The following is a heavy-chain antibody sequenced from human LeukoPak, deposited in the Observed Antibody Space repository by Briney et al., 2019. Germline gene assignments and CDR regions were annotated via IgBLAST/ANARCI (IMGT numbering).Heavy chain of an antibody. V-gene: IGHV4-34*01. J-gene: IGHJ4*02. D-gene: IGHD3-22*01. CDR3: AREGSGTYYYDSSGYYYDY. CDR1: GGSISSYY. CDR2: INHSGST. Sequence: SETLSLTCTVSGGSISSYYWSWIRQPPGKGLEWIGEINHSGSTNYNPSLKSRVTISVDTSKNQFSLKLSSVTAADTTVYYCAREGSGTYYYDSSGYYYDYWGQGTLVTVSS.